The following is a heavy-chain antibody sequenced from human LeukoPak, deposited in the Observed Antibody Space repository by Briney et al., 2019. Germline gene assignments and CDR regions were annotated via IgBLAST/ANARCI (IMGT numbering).Heavy chain of an antibody. V-gene: IGHV4-59*01. D-gene: IGHD3-3*01. CDR3: ARDDRTSGLPFDY. CDR2: ISYSGST. Sequence: PSETLSLTCTVSGDSLSPYYWGWIRQPPGKGPEWLGYISYSGSTNYNPSLKSRVTFSVATSKNQFFLDLSSVAAADTAVYYCARDDRTSGLPFDYWGQGTLVTVSS. J-gene: IGHJ4*02. CDR1: GDSLSPYY.